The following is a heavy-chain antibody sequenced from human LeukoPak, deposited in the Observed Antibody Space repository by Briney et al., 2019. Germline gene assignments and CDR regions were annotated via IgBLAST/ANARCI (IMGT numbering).Heavy chain of an antibody. CDR3: ARGAVAASYYFDS. J-gene: IGHJ4*02. CDR2: IYSDGTIT. CDR1: GFVFSNYW. Sequence: PGGSLRLSCAASGFVFSNYWMHWVRQAPGKGLVWVSHIYSDGTITNYADAVKGRLTISRDNAKNTLYLQVSSLTAEDTAIYYCARGAVAASYYFDSWGQGTLVTVSS. D-gene: IGHD6-19*01. V-gene: IGHV3-74*01.